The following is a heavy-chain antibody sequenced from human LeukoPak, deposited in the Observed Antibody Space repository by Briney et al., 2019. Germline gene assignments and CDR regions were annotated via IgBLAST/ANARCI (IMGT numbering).Heavy chain of an antibody. CDR2: ISDAGAIT. CDR3: ARGGTTWHGFDS. Sequence: GGSLRLSCAASGFTFSPYAMSWVRQAPGKGLEWVSGISDAGAITYYADSVKGRFTIFRSQSTNTLYLQMDSLRAEDTSLYYCARGGTTWHGFDSWGQGTLVTVSS. V-gene: IGHV3-23*01. D-gene: IGHD1-14*01. J-gene: IGHJ4*02. CDR1: GFTFSPYA.